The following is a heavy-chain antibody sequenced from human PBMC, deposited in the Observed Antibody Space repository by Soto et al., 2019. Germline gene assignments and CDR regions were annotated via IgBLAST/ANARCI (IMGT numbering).Heavy chain of an antibody. V-gene: IGHV4-30-4*01. CDR1: GDSISTADCD. J-gene: IGHJ4*02. CDR3: ARAISSTSSFFDS. CDR2: IYYSENT. Sequence: SETLSLTCTVAGDSISTADCDWNWLRHPPGKGLEWIGYIYYSENTYYIPSLKSRVTISVDTSKNQISLQLNSVSAADRAVYYCARAISSTSSFFDSWGQGTLVTVSS. D-gene: IGHD6-6*01.